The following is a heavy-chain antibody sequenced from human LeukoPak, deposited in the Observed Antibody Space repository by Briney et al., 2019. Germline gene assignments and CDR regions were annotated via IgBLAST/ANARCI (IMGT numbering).Heavy chain of an antibody. CDR1: GYIFTSYG. CDR3: PRDRSNSAPYYFDY. J-gene: IGHJ4*02. D-gene: IGHD1-26*01. Sequence: GASVKVSCKASGYIFTSYGINWVRQAPGQGLEWMGWISASNGNTNYAQKLQGRVTMTTDTSTNTAYMELRSLRSDDTAVYYCPRDRSNSAPYYFDYWGQGTLVTVSS. V-gene: IGHV1-18*01. CDR2: ISASNGNT.